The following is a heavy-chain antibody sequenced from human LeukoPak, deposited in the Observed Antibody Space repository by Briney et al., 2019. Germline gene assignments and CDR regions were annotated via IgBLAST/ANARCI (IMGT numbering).Heavy chain of an antibody. D-gene: IGHD6-6*01. CDR3: AREESSSSGIDY. Sequence: QTGGSLRLSCAASGFTVSSNYMSWVRPAPGKGLEWVSVIYSGGSTYYADSVKGRFTISRDNSKNTLYLQTNSLRAEDTAVYYCAREESSSSGIDYWGQGTLVTVSS. CDR2: IYSGGST. V-gene: IGHV3-53*01. CDR1: GFTVSSNY. J-gene: IGHJ4*02.